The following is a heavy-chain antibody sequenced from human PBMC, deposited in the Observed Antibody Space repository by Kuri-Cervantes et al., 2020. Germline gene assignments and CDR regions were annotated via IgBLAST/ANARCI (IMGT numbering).Heavy chain of an antibody. D-gene: IGHD2-21*02. Sequence: GESLKISCAASEFTFSGNWMSWVRQAPGRGLEWVANINPDGSIKYYVDSVKGRFTISRDNAKSSLYLQMNSLRAEDTALYYCANSLGGGDFGLNFDYWGQGTLVTVSS. CDR3: ANSLGGGDFGLNFDY. CDR1: EFTFSGNW. CDR2: INPDGSIK. V-gene: IGHV3-7*03. J-gene: IGHJ4*02.